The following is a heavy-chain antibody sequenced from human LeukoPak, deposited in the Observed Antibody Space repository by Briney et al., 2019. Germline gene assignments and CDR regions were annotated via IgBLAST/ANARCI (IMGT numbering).Heavy chain of an antibody. CDR3: ARESYSVHS. CDR1: GNTFSRGGYY. Sequence: PSETLTLTCSVSGNTFSRGGYYWIWMRQPSVRGLEWSGSIYYNREPPINQSLEKRVAMSVDATQHQFFLRLTSVTTADTAVYYCARESYSVHSWGRGILVSVSS. CDR2: IYYNREP. V-gene: IGHV4-31*03. D-gene: IGHD1-26*01. J-gene: IGHJ4*02.